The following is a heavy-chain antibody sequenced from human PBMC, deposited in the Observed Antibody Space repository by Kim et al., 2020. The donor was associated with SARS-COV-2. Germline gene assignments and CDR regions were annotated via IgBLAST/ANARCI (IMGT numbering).Heavy chain of an antibody. J-gene: IGHJ4*02. V-gene: IGHV3-23*01. Sequence: SVKGRFTISRDNSKSTLYLQMNSLRAEDTAVYYCAKILTYYDILTGSFDYWGQGTLVTVSS. D-gene: IGHD3-9*01. CDR3: AKILTYYDILTGSFDY.